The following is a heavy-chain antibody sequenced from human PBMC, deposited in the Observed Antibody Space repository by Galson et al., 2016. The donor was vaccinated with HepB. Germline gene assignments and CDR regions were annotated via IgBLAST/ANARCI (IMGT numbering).Heavy chain of an antibody. CDR2: IYWDDDK. J-gene: IGHJ4*02. CDR3: AHKDSYRDFAY. Sequence: PALVKPTQTLTLTCTFSGFSLSMRGAAVGWIRQPPGKALECLAIIYWDDDKRYSPSLKSRLTITKDNSKNQVVLTLTNMDPVDTARYYCAHKDSYRDFAYWGQGTQVTVSS. D-gene: IGHD1-14*01. CDR1: GFSLSMRGAA. V-gene: IGHV2-5*02.